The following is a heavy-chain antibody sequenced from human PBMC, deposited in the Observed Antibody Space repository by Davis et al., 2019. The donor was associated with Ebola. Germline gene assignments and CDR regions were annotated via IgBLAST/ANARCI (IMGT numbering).Heavy chain of an antibody. Sequence: GESLKISCAASGFTVSSNYMSWVRQAPGKGLEWVSVIYSGGSTYYADSVKGRFTISRDNSKNTLYLQMNSLRAEDTAVYYCATSILWWSRDYWGQGTLVTVSS. D-gene: IGHD2-21*01. J-gene: IGHJ4*02. CDR2: IYSGGST. CDR3: ATSILWWSRDY. CDR1: GFTVSSNY. V-gene: IGHV3-53*01.